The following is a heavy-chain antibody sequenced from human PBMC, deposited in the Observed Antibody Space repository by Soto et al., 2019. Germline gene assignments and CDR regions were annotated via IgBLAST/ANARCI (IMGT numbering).Heavy chain of an antibody. J-gene: IGHJ2*01. CDR1: GLTFISYA. Sequence: QAWGSLRIACAASGLTFISYAIIFCRHSPCKWLEWVSAISGSGGSTYYADSVKGRFTISRDNSKNTLYLQMNSLRAEDTAVYYCAKDRGVTMIVVVITTARESGYFDLWGRGTLVTVSS. CDR3: AKDRGVTMIVVVITTARESGYFDL. CDR2: ISGSGGST. D-gene: IGHD3-22*01. V-gene: IGHV3-23*01.